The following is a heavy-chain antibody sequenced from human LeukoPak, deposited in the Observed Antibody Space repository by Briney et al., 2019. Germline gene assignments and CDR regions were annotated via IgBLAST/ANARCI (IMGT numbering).Heavy chain of an antibody. D-gene: IGHD2-2*01. CDR3: AKVGYCSSTSCYAGDY. CDR1: GFTFSSYG. Sequence: GGSLRLSCAASGFTFSSYGMHWVRQAPGRGLEWVAFIRYDGSNKYDADSVKGRFTISRDNSKSTLYLQMNSLRAEDTAVYYCAKVGYCSSTSCYAGDYWGQGTLVTVSS. J-gene: IGHJ4*02. CDR2: IRYDGSNK. V-gene: IGHV3-30*02.